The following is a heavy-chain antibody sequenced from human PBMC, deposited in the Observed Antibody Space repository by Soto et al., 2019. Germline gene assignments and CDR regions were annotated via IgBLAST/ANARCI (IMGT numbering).Heavy chain of an antibody. J-gene: IGHJ4*02. V-gene: IGHV3-33*01. D-gene: IGHD3-3*01. Sequence: GGSLRLSCAASGFTFSSYGMHWVRQAPGKGLEWVAVIWYDGSNKYYADSVKGRFTISRDNSKNTLYLQMNSLRAEDTAVYYCATGRGDFWSAWDYWGQGTLVTVSS. CDR2: IWYDGSNK. CDR1: GFTFSSYG. CDR3: ATGRGDFWSAWDY.